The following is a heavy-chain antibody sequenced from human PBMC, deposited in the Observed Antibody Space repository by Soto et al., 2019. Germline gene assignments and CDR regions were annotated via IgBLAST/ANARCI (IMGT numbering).Heavy chain of an antibody. D-gene: IGHD2-15*01. Sequence: GGSLRLSCAASGFTFSSYSMNWVRQGPGKGLEWVSYISSSSTIYYADSVEGRFTISRDNAKNSLYLQMNSLRDEDTAVYYCARDGGPRSGGSCYSDPYFDYWGQGTLVTVSS. CDR3: ARDGGPRSGGSCYSDPYFDY. V-gene: IGHV3-48*02. J-gene: IGHJ4*02. CDR2: ISSSSTI. CDR1: GFTFSSYS.